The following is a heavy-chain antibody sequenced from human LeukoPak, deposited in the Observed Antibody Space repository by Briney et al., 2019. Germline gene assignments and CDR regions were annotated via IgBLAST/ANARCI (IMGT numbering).Heavy chain of an antibody. J-gene: IGHJ4*02. CDR1: GFTLSRYG. Sequence: GGSLRLSCAASGFTLSRYGMNWVRQAPGKGLVWVSRINSEGSSTTYADSVKGRFTISRDNAKNTLILQMNSLRAEDTAVYYRAKDTYYYDSSGYYFIDYWGQGTLVTVSS. D-gene: IGHD3-22*01. CDR2: INSEGSST. CDR3: AKDTYYYDSSGYYFIDY. V-gene: IGHV3-74*01.